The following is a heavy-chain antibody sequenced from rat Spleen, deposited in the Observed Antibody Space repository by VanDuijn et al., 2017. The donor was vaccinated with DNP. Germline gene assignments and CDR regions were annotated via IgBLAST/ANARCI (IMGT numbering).Heavy chain of an antibody. CDR1: GFTFSNYY. CDR2: ISNTGDNT. J-gene: IGHJ2*01. CDR3: ARLEILRSYFDY. Sequence: EVQLEESGGGLVQPGRSMKLSCAALGFTFSNYYMAWVRQAPTKGLEWVASISNTGDNTYYSDSVKGRFTISRDNAKSSLYLQMDSLRSEDTSTYYGARLEILRSYFDYWGQGVMVTVSS. V-gene: IGHV5-25*01. D-gene: IGHD1-6*01.